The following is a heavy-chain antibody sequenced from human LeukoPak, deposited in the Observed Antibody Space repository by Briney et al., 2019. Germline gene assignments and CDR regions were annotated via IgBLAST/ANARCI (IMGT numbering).Heavy chain of an antibody. CDR2: IIPIFGTA. D-gene: IGHD4-17*01. V-gene: IGHV1-69*05. CDR3: AKGDYSNSYNY. J-gene: IGHJ4*02. CDR1: GGTFSSYA. Sequence: SVKVSCKASGGTFSSYAISWVRQAPGQGLEWMGRIIPIFGTANYAQKFQGRVTITTDESTSTAYMELSSLRSEDTAVYYCAKGDYSNSYNYWGQGTLVTVAS.